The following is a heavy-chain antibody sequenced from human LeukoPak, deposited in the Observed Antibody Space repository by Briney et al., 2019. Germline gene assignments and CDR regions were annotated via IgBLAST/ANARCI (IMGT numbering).Heavy chain of an antibody. CDR2: IYTSGST. V-gene: IGHV4-4*07. CDR3: ARGYYDFWSGPSRGDAFDI. D-gene: IGHD3-3*01. Sequence: SETLSLTCTVSGGSISSYYWSWIRQPAGKGLEWIGRIYTSGSTNYNPSLKSRVTMSVDTSKNQFSLKLSSVTAADTAVYYCARGYYDFWSGPSRGDAFDIWGQGTMVTVSS. J-gene: IGHJ3*02. CDR1: GGSISSYY.